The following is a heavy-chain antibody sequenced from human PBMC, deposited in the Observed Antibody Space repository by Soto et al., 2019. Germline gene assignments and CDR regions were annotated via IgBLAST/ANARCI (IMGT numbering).Heavy chain of an antibody. J-gene: IGHJ4*02. Sequence: GGSLRLSCAASGFTFSSYEMNWVRQAPGKGLEWVSYISSSGSTIYYADSVKGRFTISRDNAKNSLYLQMNSLRAEDTAVYYCASLDTIFGVVNWGQGTLVTVSS. CDR1: GFTFSSYE. CDR2: ISSSGSTI. CDR3: ASLDTIFGVVN. V-gene: IGHV3-48*03. D-gene: IGHD3-3*01.